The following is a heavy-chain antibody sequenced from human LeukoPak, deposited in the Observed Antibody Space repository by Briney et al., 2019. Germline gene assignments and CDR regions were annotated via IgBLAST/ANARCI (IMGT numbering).Heavy chain of an antibody. CDR1: GGSISSGDYY. Sequence: PSETLSLTCTVSGGSISSGDYYWSWIRQPPGKGLEWIGEINHSGSTNYNPSLKSRVTISVDTSKNQFSLKLSSVTAADTAVYYCASSHYYGSGSYYNAPLPRTWGQGTLVTVSS. J-gene: IGHJ4*02. V-gene: IGHV4-39*07. D-gene: IGHD3-10*01. CDR3: ASSHYYGSGSYYNAPLPRT. CDR2: INHSGST.